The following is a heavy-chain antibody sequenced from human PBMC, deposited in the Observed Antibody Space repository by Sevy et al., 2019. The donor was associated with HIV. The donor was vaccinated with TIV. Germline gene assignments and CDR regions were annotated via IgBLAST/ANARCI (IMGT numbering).Heavy chain of an antibody. CDR2: IYHSGST. J-gene: IGHJ5*02. CDR1: GYSISSGYY. D-gene: IGHD3-3*01. CDR3: ARELSDFWSGRKSNSGRRFDP. V-gene: IGHV4-38-2*02. Sequence: SETLSLTCAVSGYSISSGYYWGWIRQPPGKGLEWIGSIYHSGSTYYNPSLKSRVTISVDTSKNQFSLKLSSVTAADTAVYYCARELSDFWSGRKSNSGRRFDPWGQGTLVTVSS.